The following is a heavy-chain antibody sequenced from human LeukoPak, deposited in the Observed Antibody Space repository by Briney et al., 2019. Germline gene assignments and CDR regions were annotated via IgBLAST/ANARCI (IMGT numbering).Heavy chain of an antibody. D-gene: IGHD3-16*01. J-gene: IGHJ4*02. CDR1: GYTFTSYG. V-gene: IGHV1-18*01. Sequence: ASVKVSCKASGYTFTSYGISWVRQAPGQGPEWMGWISAYNGNTNYAQKLQGRVTMTTDTSTSTAYMELRSLRSDDTAVYYCARDAPYYHSMITFGGVWGQGTLVTVSS. CDR3: ARDAPYYHSMITFGGV. CDR2: ISAYNGNT.